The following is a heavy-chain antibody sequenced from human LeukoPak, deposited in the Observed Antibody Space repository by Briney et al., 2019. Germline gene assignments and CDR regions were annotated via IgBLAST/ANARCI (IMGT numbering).Heavy chain of an antibody. J-gene: IGHJ4*02. CDR2: INQDGGEK. CDR3: ARSYD. V-gene: IGHV3-7*04. CDR1: GFTFSSNW. Sequence: ADSLRLSCTASGFTFSSNWMTWVRQAPGKGLEWVANINQDGGEKYYVDSVKGRFTISRDNAKNSLYLQMNSLRAEDTAVYYCARSYDWGQGTLVTVSS. D-gene: IGHD5-18*01.